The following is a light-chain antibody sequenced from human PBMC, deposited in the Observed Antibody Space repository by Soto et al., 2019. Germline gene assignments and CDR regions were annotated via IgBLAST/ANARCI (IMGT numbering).Light chain of an antibody. CDR3: QQYGSSPWT. CDR1: QSVSSY. J-gene: IGKJ1*01. V-gene: IGKV3-20*01. Sequence: VLTQSPATLSLSPGERATLSCRASQSVSSYLAWYQQKPGQAPRLLIDGASSRATGVPDRFSGTGSGTDFTLTISRLEPEDFAVYYCQQYGSSPWTFGQGTKVDIK. CDR2: GAS.